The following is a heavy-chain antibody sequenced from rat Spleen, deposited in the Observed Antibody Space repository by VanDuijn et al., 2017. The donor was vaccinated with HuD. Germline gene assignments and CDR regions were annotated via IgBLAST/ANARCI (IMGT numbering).Heavy chain of an antibody. Sequence: EVQLVESDGGLVQPGXXLKLSCXXXGXXXSDXXXAWXLQAPTKGLEWDATMSYDGSSTDYRDSVKGRFTISRDNAKSTLYLQMDSLRSEDTATYYCARAYGYNSLPYWGQGTLVTVSS. D-gene: IGHD1-9*01. CDR2: MSYDGSST. J-gene: IGHJ3*01. CDR1: GXXXSDXX. CDR3: ARAYGYNSLPY. V-gene: IGHV5-29*01.